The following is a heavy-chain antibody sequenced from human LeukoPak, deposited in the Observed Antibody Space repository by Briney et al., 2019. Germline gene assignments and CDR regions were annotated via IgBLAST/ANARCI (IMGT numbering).Heavy chain of an antibody. CDR1: GGSFSGYY. J-gene: IGHJ4*02. CDR2: INPTGST. D-gene: IGHD3-22*01. V-gene: IGHV4-34*01. CDR3: ARRAPDYYDSSGYTQ. Sequence: SETLSLTCAVYGGSFSGYYWNWIRQPPGKGLEWIGEINPTGSTNYNPSLKSRVTISVDTSKNQFSLKLRSVTAADTAVYYCARRAPDYYDSSGYTQWGQGTLVTVSS.